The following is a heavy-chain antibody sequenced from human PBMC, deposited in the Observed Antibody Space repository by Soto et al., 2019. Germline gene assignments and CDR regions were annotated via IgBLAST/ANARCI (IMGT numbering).Heavy chain of an antibody. CDR3: TRGYIWGSYRCDAFDI. J-gene: IGHJ3*02. D-gene: IGHD3-16*02. V-gene: IGHV3-49*03. CDR1: GFTCSDYA. CDR2: IRSKAYGETT. Sequence: GGSLRLPCAASGFTCSDYAMSWFRQAPGKGLEWGGFIRSKAYGETTEYAAYGTGRFTITRDDSKSITYMQMNSLTTEDTAVYYCTRGYIWGSYRCDAFDIWGQGTMVTVSS.